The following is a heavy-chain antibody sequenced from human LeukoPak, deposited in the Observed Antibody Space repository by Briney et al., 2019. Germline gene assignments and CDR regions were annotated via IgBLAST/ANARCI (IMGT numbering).Heavy chain of an antibody. D-gene: IGHD1-26*01. Sequence: GGSLRLSCAASGFIFSNAWMSWVRQAPGKGLEWVGRIKSKTDGGTPDSAAPVKGRFTISRDDSKNTLYLQMNSLRAEDTAVYYCASEPSGSYSDYWGQGTLVTVSS. CDR3: ASEPSGSYSDY. V-gene: IGHV3-15*01. CDR1: GFIFSNAW. J-gene: IGHJ4*02. CDR2: IKSKTDGGTP.